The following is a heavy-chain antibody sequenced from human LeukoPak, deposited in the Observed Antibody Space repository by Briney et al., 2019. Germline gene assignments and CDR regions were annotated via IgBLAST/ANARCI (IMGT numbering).Heavy chain of an antibody. D-gene: IGHD3-10*01. V-gene: IGHV4-34*01. CDR1: GGSFSGYY. CDR2: INHSGST. CDR3: ARDSGTTGEVKFDP. Sequence: SETLSLTCAVYGGSFSGYYWSWIRQPPGKGLEWIGEINHSGSTNYNPSLKSRVTISIDTSKNQFSLKLTSVTAADTAVYYCARDSGTTGEVKFDPWGQGTLVTVSS. J-gene: IGHJ5*02.